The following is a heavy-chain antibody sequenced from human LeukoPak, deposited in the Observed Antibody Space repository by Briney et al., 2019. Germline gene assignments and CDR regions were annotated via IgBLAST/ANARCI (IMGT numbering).Heavy chain of an antibody. J-gene: IGHJ4*02. Sequence: GGSLRLSCAASGFTVSSNYMSWVRQAPGKGLEWVSVIYSGGSTYYADSVKGRFTISRDNSENTLYLQMNSLRAEDTAVYYCARGGDVSFWSGYYFDYWGQGTLVTASS. CDR2: IYSGGST. D-gene: IGHD3-3*01. CDR3: ARGGDVSFWSGYYFDY. CDR1: GFTVSSNY. V-gene: IGHV3-53*01.